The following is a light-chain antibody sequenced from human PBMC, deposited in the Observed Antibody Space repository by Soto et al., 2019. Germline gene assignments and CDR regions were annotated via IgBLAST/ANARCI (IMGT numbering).Light chain of an antibody. CDR1: QSISRW. J-gene: IGKJ1*01. V-gene: IGKV1-5*01. CDR3: QQYNHYLTWT. Sequence: DIQMTQSPSTLTASVGDSVTITCRASQSISRWLAWYQQKPGKAPKVLIYDASILESGVTSRFSGSGSGTEFTLTITSLHPDDFATYYCQQYNHYLTWTFGQGTKVEIK. CDR2: DAS.